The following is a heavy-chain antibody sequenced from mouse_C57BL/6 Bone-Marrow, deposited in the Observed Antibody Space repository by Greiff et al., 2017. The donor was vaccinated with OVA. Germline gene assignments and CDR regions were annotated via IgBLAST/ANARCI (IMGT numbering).Heavy chain of an antibody. D-gene: IGHD2-1*01. CDR2: INYDGSST. CDR3: TRGGNNPWYFDV. CDR1: GFTFSDYY. J-gene: IGHJ1*03. V-gene: IGHV5-16*01. Sequence: EVKLVESEGGLVQPGSSMKLSCTASGFTFSDYYMAWVRQVPEKGLEWVANINYDGSSTYYLDSLKSRFIISSDNAKNILYLQMSSLKSEDTATCYCTRGGNNPWYFDVWGTGTTVTDSS.